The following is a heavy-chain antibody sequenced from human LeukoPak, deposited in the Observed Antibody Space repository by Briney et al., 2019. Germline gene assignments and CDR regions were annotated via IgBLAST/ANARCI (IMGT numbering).Heavy chain of an antibody. V-gene: IGHV1-46*01. Sequence: EASVKVSCKASGYTFASYYMHWVRQAPGQGLEWMGIINPSGGSTSYAQKFQGRVTMTRDTSTSTVYMELSSLRSKDTAVYYCARGGRDGSGENYFDYWGQGTLVTVSS. CDR3: ARGGRDGSGENYFDY. CDR2: INPSGGST. CDR1: GYTFASYY. D-gene: IGHD3-10*01. J-gene: IGHJ4*02.